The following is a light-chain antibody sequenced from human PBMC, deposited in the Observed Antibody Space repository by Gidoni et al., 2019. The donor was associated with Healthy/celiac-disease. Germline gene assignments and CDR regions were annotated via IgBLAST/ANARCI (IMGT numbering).Light chain of an antibody. CDR1: SLRSYY. Sequence: SSELTQDPAVYVALGQTVRITCQGDSLRSYYASWYQQNPGQAPVLVIYGKNNRPSGIPDRFSGSSSGNTASLTITGAQAEDEAYYYCNSRDSSGTHLYVFGTGTKVTVL. CDR2: GKN. CDR3: NSRDSSGTHLYV. V-gene: IGLV3-19*01. J-gene: IGLJ1*01.